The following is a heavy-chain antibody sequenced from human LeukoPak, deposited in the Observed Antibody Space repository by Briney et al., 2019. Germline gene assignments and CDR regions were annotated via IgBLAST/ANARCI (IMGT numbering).Heavy chain of an antibody. CDR2: ISAYNGNT. Sequence: ASVKVSCMASGYTFTSYGISWVRQAPGQGLEWMGWISAYNGNTNYAQKLQGRVTMTTDTYTSTAYMELRSLRSDDTAVYYCARFKSTYYYDSSGYLDAFDIWGQGTMVTVSS. V-gene: IGHV1-18*01. J-gene: IGHJ3*02. D-gene: IGHD3-22*01. CDR3: ARFKSTYYYDSSGYLDAFDI. CDR1: GYTFTSYG.